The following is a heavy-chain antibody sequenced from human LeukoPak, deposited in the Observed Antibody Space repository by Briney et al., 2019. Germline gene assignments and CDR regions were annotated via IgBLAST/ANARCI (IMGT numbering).Heavy chain of an antibody. D-gene: IGHD3-22*01. CDR3: VTDDSRCDYFLAY. Sequence: PSETLSLTCTISGGTISSYYWSWLRKTPGKGLEYIGYIYDSGSTNYNPSLKSRVTISVNTSKNQFSLQLSCLTAGDTAMQYCVTDDSRCDYFLAYWGQGTLVTVSS. CDR1: GGTISSYY. V-gene: IGHV4-59*01. CDR2: IYDSGST. J-gene: IGHJ4*02.